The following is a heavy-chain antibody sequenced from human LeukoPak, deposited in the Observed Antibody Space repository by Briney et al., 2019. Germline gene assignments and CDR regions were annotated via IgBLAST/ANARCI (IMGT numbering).Heavy chain of an antibody. D-gene: IGHD3-22*01. CDR1: GFTFSSYA. V-gene: IGHV3-23*01. J-gene: IGHJ4*02. CDR2: ISGSGGST. Sequence: GGSLRLSCSASGFTFSSYAMSWVRQAPGKGLEWVSAISGSGGSTYYADSVKGRFTISRDNAKKFLYLQMNNLRAEDTAVYYCARDRRGYDASGHYYRHFDLWGQGTLVSVSS. CDR3: ARDRRGYDASGHYYRHFDL.